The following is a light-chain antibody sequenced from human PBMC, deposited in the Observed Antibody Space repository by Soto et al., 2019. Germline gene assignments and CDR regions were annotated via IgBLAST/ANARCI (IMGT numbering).Light chain of an antibody. J-gene: IGLJ1*01. Sequence: QSALTQPPSASGSPGQSVTISCAGTSSDVGGNNYASWYQQHPGQAPKRLFYEVGNRPSGVSDLFYGYKSGNTASLRISGLQAEDEADYYCSSHTTSSTVYVFGGGTKLTVL. CDR2: EVG. V-gene: IGLV2-14*03. CDR1: SSDVGGNNY. CDR3: SSHTTSSTVYV.